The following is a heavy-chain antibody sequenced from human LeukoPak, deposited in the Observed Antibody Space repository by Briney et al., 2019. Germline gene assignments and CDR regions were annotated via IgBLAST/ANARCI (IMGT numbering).Heavy chain of an antibody. J-gene: IGHJ5*02. Sequence: VASVKVSCKASGYTFTSYGISWVRQAPGQGLEWMGWISAYNGNTNYSQKLQGRVTMTTDTSTSTAYMELRSLRSDDTAVYYCARDLRGSTSCYAGICLSWFDPWGQGTLVTVSS. CDR2: ISAYNGNT. D-gene: IGHD2-2*01. V-gene: IGHV1-18*01. CDR3: ARDLRGSTSCYAGICLSWFDP. CDR1: GYTFTSYG.